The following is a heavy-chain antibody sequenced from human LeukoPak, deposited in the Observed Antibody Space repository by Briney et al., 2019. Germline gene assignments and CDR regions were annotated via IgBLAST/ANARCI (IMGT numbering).Heavy chain of an antibody. CDR1: GFTFSSCG. V-gene: IGHV3-33*01. D-gene: IGHD3-22*01. CDR2: IWYDGSNK. J-gene: IGHJ4*02. Sequence: PGRSLRLSCAASGFTFSSCGMHWVRQAPGKGLEWVAAIWYDGSNKDYADSVKGRFTISRDNSKSTLYLRMNSLRSEDTAVYYCARAWRLDLDYWGQGILVTVSS. CDR3: ARAWRLDLDY.